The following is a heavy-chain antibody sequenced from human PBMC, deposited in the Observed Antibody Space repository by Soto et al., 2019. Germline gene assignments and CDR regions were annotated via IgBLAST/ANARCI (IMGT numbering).Heavy chain of an antibody. V-gene: IGHV1-69*06. CDR3: PRELKHWFDP. Sequence: ASVKVSCKASGGTFSSYAMSWVRQAPGEGLEWMGGIIPIFGTANYAQKFQGRVTITADKSTSTAYMELSSLRSADTAVYYCPRELKHWFDPWGQGTLVTVSS. CDR2: IIPIFGTA. CDR1: GGTFSSYA. J-gene: IGHJ5*02.